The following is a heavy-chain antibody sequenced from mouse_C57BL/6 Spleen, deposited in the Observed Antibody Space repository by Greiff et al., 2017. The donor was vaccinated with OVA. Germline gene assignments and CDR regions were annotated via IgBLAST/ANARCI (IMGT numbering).Heavy chain of an antibody. J-gene: IGHJ4*01. CDR3: ARDRGDAMDY. V-gene: IGHV5-16*01. Sequence: EVKLMQSEGGLVQPGSSMKLSCTASGFTFTDYYMAWVRQVPEKGLEWVANINYDGSSTYYLDSLKSRFIISRDNAKNILYLQMSSLKSEDTAAYYCARDRGDAMDYWGQGTSVTVSS. CDR2: INYDGSST. CDR1: GFTFTDYY.